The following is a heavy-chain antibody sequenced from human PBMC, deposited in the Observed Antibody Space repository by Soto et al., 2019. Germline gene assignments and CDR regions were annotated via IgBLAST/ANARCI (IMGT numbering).Heavy chain of an antibody. D-gene: IGHD2-2*01. CDR1: GYSFTSYR. Sequence: PGESLKISCKGSGYSFTSYRIGWVRQMPGKGLEWMGIIYPGDSDNSYSPSFHGQVTISDEKSISTADLQWSSLKDSDTALYYCARRHAVVPAAPSYYYGMDVWGQGTTVTVSS. V-gene: IGHV5-51*01. CDR2: IYPGDSDN. J-gene: IGHJ6*02. CDR3: ARRHAVVPAAPSYYYGMDV.